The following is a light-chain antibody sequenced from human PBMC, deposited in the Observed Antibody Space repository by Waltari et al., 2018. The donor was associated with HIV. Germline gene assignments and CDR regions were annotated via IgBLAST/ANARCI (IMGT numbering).Light chain of an antibody. CDR3: SSYTGSATQV. CDR1: IRYVGAYNY. J-gene: IGLJ1*01. V-gene: IGLV2-14*01. Sequence: QSGLTQPASVSASPGQSLTISCTGPIRYVGAYNYVSLYHQPPGKAPKLLIYEVSNRPSGISNRFSGSKSGNTASLTISGLQAEDQADYYCSSYTGSATQVFGTGTKVSVL. CDR2: EVS.